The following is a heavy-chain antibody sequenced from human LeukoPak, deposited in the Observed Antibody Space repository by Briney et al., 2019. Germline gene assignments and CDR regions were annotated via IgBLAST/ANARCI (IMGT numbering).Heavy chain of an antibody. D-gene: IGHD3-22*01. J-gene: IGHJ4*02. CDR3: ASSYYYDSSGSYSSLDC. Sequence: SVKGRFTISRDNAKNSLYLQMNSLRAEDTAVYYCASSYYYDSSGSYSSLDCWGQGTLVTVSS. V-gene: IGHV3-11*06.